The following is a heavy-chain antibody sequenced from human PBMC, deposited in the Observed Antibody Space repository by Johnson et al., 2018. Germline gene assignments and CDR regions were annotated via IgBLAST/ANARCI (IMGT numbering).Heavy chain of an antibody. CDR2: IKQDGSVK. CDR1: GFTFSSYW. D-gene: IGHD2-15*01. Sequence: VQLVESGGGLVQPGGSLRLSCAVSGFTFSSYWMSWVRQAPGKGLEWVANIKQDGSVKYYVDSVKGRFTISRDNAKNLVYLQMNSLRAEERALYYCARMYCSGGTCYTDVFDIWGQGTMVTVAS. V-gene: IGHV3-7*01. J-gene: IGHJ3*02. CDR3: ARMYCSGGTCYTDVFDI.